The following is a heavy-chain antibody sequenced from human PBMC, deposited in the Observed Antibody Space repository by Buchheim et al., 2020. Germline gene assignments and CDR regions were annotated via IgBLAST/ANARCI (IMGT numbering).Heavy chain of an antibody. J-gene: IGHJ4*02. V-gene: IGHV1-2*02. CDR3: ARTSSFDY. CDR2: IKTDSGGT. CDR1: GFTLTGYY. Sequence: QVQLVQSGAEVKKPGASVKVSCKASGFTLTGYYMHWVRQAPGQGLEWMGWIKTDSGGTNYAQKFQGRVTMTRDTSLNTAYMELSSLTSDDSAVYYCARTSSFDYWGQGTL.